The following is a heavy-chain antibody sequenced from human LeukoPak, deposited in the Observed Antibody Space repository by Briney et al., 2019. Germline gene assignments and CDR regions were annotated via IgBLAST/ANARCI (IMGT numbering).Heavy chain of an antibody. CDR1: GYTFTSYE. CDR3: ARGLRGYDTF. D-gene: IGHD5-12*01. CDR2: RNPNRGKT. J-gene: IGHJ4*02. Sequence: ASVKVSCKASGYTFTSYEINWVRQATGQGLEWMGCRNPNRGKTGYAQKFQGRGIITRNTSISTAYMELSSLRSEDTAVYNCARGLRGYDTFWGQGTLVTVSS. V-gene: IGHV1-8*03.